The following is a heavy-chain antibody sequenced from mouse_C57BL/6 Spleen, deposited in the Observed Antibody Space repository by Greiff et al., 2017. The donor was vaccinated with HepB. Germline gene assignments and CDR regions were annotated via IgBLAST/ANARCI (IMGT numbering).Heavy chain of an antibody. D-gene: IGHD2-1*01. CDR3: ARTHYGRAWFAY. CDR2: IDPSDSYT. J-gene: IGHJ3*01. V-gene: IGHV1-50*01. Sequence: VQLQQPGAELVKPGASVKLSCKASGYTFTSYWMQWVKQRPGQGLEWIGEIDPSDSYTNYNQKFKGKATLTVDTSSSTAYMQLSSLTSEDSAVYYCARTHYGRAWFAYWGQGTLVTVSA. CDR1: GYTFTSYW.